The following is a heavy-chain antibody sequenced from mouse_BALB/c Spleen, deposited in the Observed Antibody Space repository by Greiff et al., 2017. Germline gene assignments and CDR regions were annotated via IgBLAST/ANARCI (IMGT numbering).Heavy chain of an antibody. CDR1: GYTFTSYY. V-gene: IGHV1S56*01. CDR3: AYDYGFAY. D-gene: IGHD2-4*01. CDR2: IYPGNVNT. Sequence: VKLMESGPELVKPGASVRISCKASGYTFTSYYIHWVKQRPGQGLEWIGWIYPGNVNTKYNEKFKGKATLTADKSSSTAYMQLSSLTSEDSAVYFCAYDYGFAYWGQGTLVTVSA. J-gene: IGHJ3*01.